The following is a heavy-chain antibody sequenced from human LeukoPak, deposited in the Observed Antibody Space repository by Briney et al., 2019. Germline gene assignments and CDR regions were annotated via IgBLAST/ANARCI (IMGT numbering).Heavy chain of an antibody. CDR2: ISYDGSNK. Sequence: GGSLRLSCAASGFTFSSYGMHWVRQAPGKGLEWVAVISYDGSNKYYADSVKGRFTISRDNSKNTPYLQMNSLRAEDTAVYYCAKSGIAAAWGQGTLVTVSS. D-gene: IGHD6-13*01. CDR1: GFTFSSYG. CDR3: AKSGIAAA. V-gene: IGHV3-30*18. J-gene: IGHJ4*02.